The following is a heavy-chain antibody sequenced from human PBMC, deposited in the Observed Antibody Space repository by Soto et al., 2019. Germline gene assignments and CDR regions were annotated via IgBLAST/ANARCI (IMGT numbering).Heavy chain of an antibody. Sequence: GSLRLSCAASGFAFSSYAMNWVRQAPGKGLEWVSGISGSAEKTYYADSVKGRFTISRDSSKNTVFLQMNSLRAEDTAVYYCAKDPMYYDFWSGPSGWFGPWGQGTLVTVSS. CDR1: GFAFSSYA. J-gene: IGHJ5*02. D-gene: IGHD3-3*01. V-gene: IGHV3-23*01. CDR2: ISGSAEKT. CDR3: AKDPMYYDFWSGPSGWFGP.